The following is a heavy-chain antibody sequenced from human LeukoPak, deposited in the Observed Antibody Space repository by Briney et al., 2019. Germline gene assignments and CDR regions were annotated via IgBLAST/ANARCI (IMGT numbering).Heavy chain of an antibody. V-gene: IGHV4-34*01. CDR1: GGSFSGYY. CDR2: INHSGST. CDR3: ARARHTYYYDSSGLYFDY. D-gene: IGHD3-22*01. Sequence: PSETLSLTCAVYGGSFSGYYWSWIRQPPGKGLEWIGEINHSGSTNYNPSLKSRVTISVDTSKNQFSLKLSSVTAADTAVYYCARARHTYYYDSSGLYFDYWGQGTLVTVSS. J-gene: IGHJ4*02.